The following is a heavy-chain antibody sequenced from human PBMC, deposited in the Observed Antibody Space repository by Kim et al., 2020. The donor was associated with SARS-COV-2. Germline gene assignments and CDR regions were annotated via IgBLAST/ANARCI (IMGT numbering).Heavy chain of an antibody. CDR2: INSDGRRT. CDR3: TRGSAGSGYGCWFDP. J-gene: IGHJ5*02. D-gene: IGHD5-12*01. V-gene: IGHV3-74*01. CDR1: GFTLSGYW. Sequence: GGSLRLSCVASGFTLSGYWMNWVRQAPGKGLVWVSRINSDGRRTNYADAVKGRFTVSRDNAKNTLYLQMNSLRAEDTAVYYCTRGSAGSGYGCWFDPWGQGALVTVS.